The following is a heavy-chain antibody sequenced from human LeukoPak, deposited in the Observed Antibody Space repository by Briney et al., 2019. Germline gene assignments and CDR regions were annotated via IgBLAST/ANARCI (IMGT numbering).Heavy chain of an antibody. CDR2: IYPGDSDT. V-gene: IGHV5-51*01. CDR3: AKQRMTTVTKKRTFNY. J-gene: IGHJ4*02. CDR1: GYSFTSYW. D-gene: IGHD4-17*01. Sequence: HGESLKISCKGSGYSFTSYWIGWVRQMPGKGLEWMGIIYPGDSDTRYSPSFQGQVTISADKSISTAYLQWSSLKASDTAMYYWAKQRMTTVTKKRTFNYGGQGTLVTVSS.